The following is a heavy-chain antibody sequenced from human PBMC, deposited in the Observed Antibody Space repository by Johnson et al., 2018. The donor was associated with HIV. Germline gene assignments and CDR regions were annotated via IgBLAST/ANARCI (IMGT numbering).Heavy chain of an antibody. Sequence: EVQLVESGGGLIQPGGSLRLSCAASGFTVSSNYMSWVRQAPGKGLEWVGRIKSKTDGETTDYAAPVKGRFTISRDDSKNTLYLQMNSLKTEDTAVYYCTTDPTSILWFREVGSDAFDSWGQGTMVTVSS. CDR2: IKSKTDGETT. J-gene: IGHJ3*02. CDR1: GFTVSSNY. D-gene: IGHD3-10*01. V-gene: IGHV3-15*01. CDR3: TTDPTSILWFREVGSDAFDS.